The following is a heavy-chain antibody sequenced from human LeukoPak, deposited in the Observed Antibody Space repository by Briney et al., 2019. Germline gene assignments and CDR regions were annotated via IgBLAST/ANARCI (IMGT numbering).Heavy chain of an antibody. J-gene: IGHJ3*02. CDR3: AKEYEIFVGAFDI. CDR2: LWRDGTNN. V-gene: IGHV3-33*06. D-gene: IGHD3-9*01. CDR1: GFTLRNYG. Sequence: PGGSLRLSCVASGFTLRNYGMHWVRQAPGKGLEWVAVLWRDGTNNFYADSVKGRFIFSRDNSKDILYLQINSLRAEDTAVYYCAKEYEIFVGAFDIWGQGTMVTVSS.